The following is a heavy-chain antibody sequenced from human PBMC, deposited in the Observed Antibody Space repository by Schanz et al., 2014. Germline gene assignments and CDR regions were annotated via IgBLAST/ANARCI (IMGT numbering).Heavy chain of an antibody. CDR2: ISYDGNEK. CDR3: AKERDITGWNHGDY. J-gene: IGHJ4*02. D-gene: IGHD6-19*01. V-gene: IGHV3-30*18. CDR1: GFAFSDYG. Sequence: QVQLVESGGGVVQPGKSLRLSCAASGFAFSDYGMHWVRQAPGKGLEWVAFISYDGNEKHYPDSVKGRFTISRDNSRNTRGRKRERRRKEDKEGEHCAKERDITGWNHGDYWGQGTLVTVSS.